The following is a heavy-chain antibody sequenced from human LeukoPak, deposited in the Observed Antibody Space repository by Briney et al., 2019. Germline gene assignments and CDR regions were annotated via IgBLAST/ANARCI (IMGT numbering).Heavy chain of an antibody. CDR1: GYTFTSYD. D-gene: IGHD4-11*01. CDR3: ARERGTTVTTAYFDY. Sequence: SGKFSCKASGYTFTSYDINWLRQATGQGLEWRGGIIPIFGTANYAQKFQGRVTITADESTSTAYMELSSLRSEDTAVYYCARERGTTVTTAYFDYWGQGTLVTVSS. CDR2: IIPIFGTA. J-gene: IGHJ4*02. V-gene: IGHV1-69*13.